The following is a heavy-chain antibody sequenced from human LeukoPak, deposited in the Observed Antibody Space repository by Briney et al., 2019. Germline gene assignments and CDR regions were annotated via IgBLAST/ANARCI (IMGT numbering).Heavy chain of an antibody. J-gene: IGHJ4*02. V-gene: IGHV4-39*01. D-gene: IGHD6-19*01. CDR1: GDSLSSSSYY. CDR3: ARSTGYSSGCYVY. CDR2: IYNSGFT. Sequence: SETLSLTCTVSGDSLSSSSYYWGWIRQPPGKGLEWIGTIYNSGFTYYNPSLKSRVTISIDTSKNQFSLKLSSVTAADTAVYYCARSTGYSSGCYVYWGQGTLVTVSS.